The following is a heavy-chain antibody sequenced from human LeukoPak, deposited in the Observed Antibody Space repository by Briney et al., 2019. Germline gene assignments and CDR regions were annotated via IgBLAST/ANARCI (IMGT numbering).Heavy chain of an antibody. J-gene: IGHJ4*02. V-gene: IGHV3-20*04. D-gene: IGHD3-3*01. CDR2: INWNGGST. Sequence: PGGSLRLSCAASGFTFDDYGMSWVRQAPGKGLEWVSGINWNGGSTGYADSVKGRFTISRDNAKNSLYLQMNSLRTEDTALYYCAKDPHSNYDFWSGYLNYWGQGTLVTVSS. CDR1: GFTFDDYG. CDR3: AKDPHSNYDFWSGYLNY.